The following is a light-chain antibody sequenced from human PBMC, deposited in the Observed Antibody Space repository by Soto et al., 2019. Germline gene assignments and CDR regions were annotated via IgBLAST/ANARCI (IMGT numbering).Light chain of an antibody. Sequence: SYELTQPPSVSVSPGQTARITCPGDALPKQYAYWYQQKPGQAPVVVICKDNERPSGVPERFSGSSSGTTVTLTISGVQAEDEADYYCQSSDSSGRYPYVFGTGTKVTVL. CDR1: ALPKQY. CDR2: KDN. V-gene: IGLV3-25*02. CDR3: QSSDSSGRYPYV. J-gene: IGLJ1*01.